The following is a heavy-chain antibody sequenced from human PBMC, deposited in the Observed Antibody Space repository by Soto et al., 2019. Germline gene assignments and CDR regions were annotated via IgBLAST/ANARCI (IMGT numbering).Heavy chain of an antibody. CDR1: GFTFSSYS. D-gene: IGHD3-10*01. Sequence: PGGSLRLSCAASGFTFSSYSMNWVRHAPGKGLEWVSYISSSTSYADSVKGRFTISRDNAKNTLDLQMHGLRAEDMAVYYCARSVRSGSFPYYYYAMDVWGQGTTVTVSS. CDR2: ISSSTS. V-gene: IGHV3-21*05. CDR3: ARSVRSGSFPYYYYAMDV. J-gene: IGHJ6*02.